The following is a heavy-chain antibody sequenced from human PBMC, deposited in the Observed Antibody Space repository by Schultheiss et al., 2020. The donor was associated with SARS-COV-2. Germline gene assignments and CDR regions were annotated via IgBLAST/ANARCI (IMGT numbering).Heavy chain of an antibody. J-gene: IGHJ4*02. V-gene: IGHV4-61*10. Sequence: SETLSLTCTVSGGSISSGGYYWSWIRQPAGKGLEWIGYIYYSGSTNYNPSLKSRVTISVDTSKNQFSLKLSSVTAADTAVYYCARSNYYDSSGLGYWGQGTLVTVSS. D-gene: IGHD3-22*01. CDR1: GGSISSGGYY. CDR2: IYYSGST. CDR3: ARSNYYDSSGLGY.